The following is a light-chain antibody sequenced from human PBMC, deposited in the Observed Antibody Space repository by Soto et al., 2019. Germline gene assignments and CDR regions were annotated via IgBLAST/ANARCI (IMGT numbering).Light chain of an antibody. CDR3: SSYTTATTRL. CDR2: DVS. Sequence: QSALTQPASVSGSPGQSITISCTGTSSDVGAYNYVSWYQQHPGKAPKLMIFDVSNRPSGVSNHFSGSKSGNTASLTISGLQAEDEADYYCSSYTTATTRLFGGGTKLTVL. V-gene: IGLV2-14*01. J-gene: IGLJ3*02. CDR1: SSDVGAYNY.